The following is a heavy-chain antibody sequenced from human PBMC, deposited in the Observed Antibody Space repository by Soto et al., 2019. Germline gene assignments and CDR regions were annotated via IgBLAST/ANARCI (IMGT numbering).Heavy chain of an antibody. Sequence: PSETLSLTCAISGGSINSNYFWGWIRQPPGRGLEWIGSIYYGGNTYYNPSLKSRVTISADTSKNQFSLKLSSVTAADTAVYYCASPYYYGSGMSAFDIWGQGTMVTVSS. D-gene: IGHD3-10*01. CDR2: IYYGGNT. J-gene: IGHJ3*02. CDR1: GGSINSNYF. V-gene: IGHV4-39*01. CDR3: ASPYYYGSGMSAFDI.